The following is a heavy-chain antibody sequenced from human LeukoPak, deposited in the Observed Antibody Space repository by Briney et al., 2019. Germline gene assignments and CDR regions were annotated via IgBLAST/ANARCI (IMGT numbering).Heavy chain of an antibody. CDR3: AREGDYGTFDY. Sequence: GGSLRLSCAASGFTFSSYRMSWVRQAPGKGLEWGANIKQDGSEKYYVDSVKSRFTISRDNSKNTLYLQMNSLRAEDTAVYYCAREGDYGTFDYWGQGTLVTVSS. V-gene: IGHV3-7*01. CDR1: GFTFSSYR. J-gene: IGHJ4*02. D-gene: IGHD4-17*01. CDR2: IKQDGSEK.